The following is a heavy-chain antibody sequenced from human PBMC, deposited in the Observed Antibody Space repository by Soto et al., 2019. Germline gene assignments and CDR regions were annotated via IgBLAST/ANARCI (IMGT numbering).Heavy chain of an antibody. CDR3: ARDGSGYRSRASPMDV. CDR1: GDTFSSYA. Sequence: QVQLVQSGAEVKKPGSSVKVSCKASGDTFSSYAISWVRQAPGQGLEGMGGIIPIFGTANYAQKFQSRITITADESTSTAYKELRSLRSEDTAVYYCARDGSGYRSRASPMDVWGQGTTVTVSS. CDR2: IIPIFGTA. D-gene: IGHD3-22*01. J-gene: IGHJ6*02. V-gene: IGHV1-69*01.